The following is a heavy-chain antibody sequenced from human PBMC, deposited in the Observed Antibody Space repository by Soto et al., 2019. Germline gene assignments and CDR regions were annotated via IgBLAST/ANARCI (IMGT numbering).Heavy chain of an antibody. Sequence: QVQLQESGPGLVKPSGTLSLTCAVSGGSISSSHWWSWVRQPPGKGLEWIGEIYHSGSTNYSPSPXSRVPISVDKSKNQFSRRLLSVTAADTAVYYGPRSGGGEDYWGQGTLVTVSS. CDR1: GGSISSSHW. J-gene: IGHJ4*02. CDR3: PRSGGGEDY. CDR2: IYHSGST. V-gene: IGHV4-4*02. D-gene: IGHD3-16*01.